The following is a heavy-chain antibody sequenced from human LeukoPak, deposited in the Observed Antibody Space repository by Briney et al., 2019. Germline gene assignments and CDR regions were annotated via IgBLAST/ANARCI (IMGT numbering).Heavy chain of an antibody. V-gene: IGHV3-48*03. CDR1: GFTVSSYE. CDR2: ISSSGSTI. J-gene: IGHJ4*02. Sequence: HPGGSLRLSCAASGFTVSSYEMNWVRQAPGKGLEWVSYISSSGSTIYYADSVKGRFTISRDNAKDSLYLQMNSLRAEDTAVYYCARVATRGAYFDDWGQGTLVTVSS. D-gene: IGHD5-12*01. CDR3: ARVATRGAYFDD.